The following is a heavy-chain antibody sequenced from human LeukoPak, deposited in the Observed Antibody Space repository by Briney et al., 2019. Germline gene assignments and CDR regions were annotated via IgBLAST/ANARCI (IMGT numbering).Heavy chain of an antibody. V-gene: IGHV3-33*01. CDR1: GFTFSSYG. Sequence: PGGSLRLSCAASGFTFSSYGMHWVRQAPGKGLEWVAIIWSDGSNQYYADSVKGRFTISRDNSKNTLFLQMSSLRAEDTAVYYCAIHSEQQLASYWGQGTLVTVSS. CDR2: IWSDGSNQ. D-gene: IGHD6-13*01. J-gene: IGHJ4*02. CDR3: AIHSEQQLASY.